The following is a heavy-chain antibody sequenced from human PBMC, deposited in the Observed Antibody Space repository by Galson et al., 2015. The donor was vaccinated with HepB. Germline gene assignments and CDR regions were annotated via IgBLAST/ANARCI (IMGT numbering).Heavy chain of an antibody. CDR2: IRQDGSEK. D-gene: IGHD5-18*01. Sequence: SLRLSCAASGFTFSSYWMTWVRQAPGKGLEWVATIRQDGSEKYYVDSVKGRFTISRENAKNSLYLQMNSLRAGDTAVYYCARDAAVVDVGSFDIWGQGTMVTVSS. V-gene: IGHV3-7*01. CDR3: ARDAAVVDVGSFDI. J-gene: IGHJ3*02. CDR1: GFTFSSYW.